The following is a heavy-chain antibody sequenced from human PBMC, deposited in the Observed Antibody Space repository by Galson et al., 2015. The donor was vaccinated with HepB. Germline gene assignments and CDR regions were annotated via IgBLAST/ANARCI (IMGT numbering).Heavy chain of an antibody. CDR1: GFTFTNFW. CDR2: IFPGDSAT. CDR3: ARLWHYGDIEGWFAP. Sequence: QSGAEVKKPGEPLKISCQGSGFTFTNFWIGWVRQVPGKGLEWMGLIFPGDSATRYSPSFQGQVTISVDTSISTAYLQWGSLKASDTAMYYCARLWHYGDIEGWFAPWGQGTLVTVSS. D-gene: IGHD4-17*01. J-gene: IGHJ5*02. V-gene: IGHV5-51*03.